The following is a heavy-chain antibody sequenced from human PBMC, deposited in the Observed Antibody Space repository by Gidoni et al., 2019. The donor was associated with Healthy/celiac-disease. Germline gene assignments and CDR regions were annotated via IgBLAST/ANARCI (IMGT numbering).Heavy chain of an antibody. D-gene: IGHD2-2*01. CDR3: ARELVVPAAPYNWFDP. Sequence: EVQLVESGGGLVQPGGSLRLSCAASGFTFSSYWMSWVRQAPGKGLEWVANIKQDGSEKYYVDSVKGRFTISRDNAKNSLYLQMNSLRAEDTAVYYCARELVVPAAPYNWFDPWGQGTLVTVSS. J-gene: IGHJ5*02. V-gene: IGHV3-7*01. CDR1: GFTFSSYW. CDR2: IKQDGSEK.